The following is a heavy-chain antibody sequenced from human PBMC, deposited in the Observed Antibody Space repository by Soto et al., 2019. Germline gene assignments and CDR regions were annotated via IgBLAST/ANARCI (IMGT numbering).Heavy chain of an antibody. Sequence: GASVKVSCKGSGYTFTRYAIHWVRQAPGQSLEWMGWINAGNHNTKYSQKFQGRVTLSSDTSASTVYMEMSSLRSEDTAVYLCASSSTWDWGEYFYGMDVWGQGTTVTVSS. CDR2: INAGNHNT. D-gene: IGHD2-2*01. V-gene: IGHV1-3*01. CDR3: ASSSTWDWGEYFYGMDV. J-gene: IGHJ6*02. CDR1: GYTFTRYA.